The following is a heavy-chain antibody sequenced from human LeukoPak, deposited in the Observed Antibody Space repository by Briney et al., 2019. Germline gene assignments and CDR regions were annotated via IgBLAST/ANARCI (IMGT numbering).Heavy chain of an antibody. CDR3: ASIVGATATRAFDI. V-gene: IGHV1-2*02. Sequence: GASVKVSCKASGYTFTAYYMHWVRQAPGQGLEWMGWINPNSGGTNYAQKLQGRVTMTTDTSTSTAYMELRSLRSDDTAVYYCASIVGATATRAFDIWGQGTMVTVSS. J-gene: IGHJ3*02. CDR1: GYTFTAYY. CDR2: INPNSGGT. D-gene: IGHD1-26*01.